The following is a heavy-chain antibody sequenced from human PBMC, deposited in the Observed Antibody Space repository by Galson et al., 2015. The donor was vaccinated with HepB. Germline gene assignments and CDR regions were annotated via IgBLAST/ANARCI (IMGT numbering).Heavy chain of an antibody. Sequence: SLRLSCAASGFTFISYAMSWVRQAPGKGLEWVSGVSGRSRWRKYADSVRGRFTISRDNFKNTLYLEMNSLRVEDTAVYYCAKMTPYSGNYQDAFDIWGQGTMVTAAS. J-gene: IGHJ3*02. V-gene: IGHV3-23*01. CDR1: GFTFISYA. CDR2: VSGRSRWR. CDR3: AKMTPYSGNYQDAFDI. D-gene: IGHD1-26*01.